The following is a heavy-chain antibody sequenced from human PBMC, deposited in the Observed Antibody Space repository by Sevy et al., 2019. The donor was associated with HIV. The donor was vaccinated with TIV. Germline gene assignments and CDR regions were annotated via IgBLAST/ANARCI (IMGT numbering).Heavy chain of an antibody. CDR1: GFTFSSYS. V-gene: IGHV3-48*01. Sequence: GGSLRLSCAASGFTFSSYSMNWVRQAPGKGLEWVSYISSSTNIIYYADSVKGRFTISRDNAKNSRYLQLNSLRAEDTAGYHCARGKGHDFWSGYYLDYWGQGALVTVSS. CDR2: ISSSTNII. CDR3: ARGKGHDFWSGYYLDY. J-gene: IGHJ4*02. D-gene: IGHD3-3*01.